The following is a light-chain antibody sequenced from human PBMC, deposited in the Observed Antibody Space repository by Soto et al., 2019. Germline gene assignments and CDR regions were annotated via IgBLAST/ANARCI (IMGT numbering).Light chain of an antibody. CDR2: AAS. V-gene: IGKV1-39*01. J-gene: IGKJ1*01. CDR3: PQSYSTTWT. CDR1: QGISTY. Sequence: DIQMTQSPTSLSASVGDRVTSTCRASQGISTYLNWYQQKPGKAPKLLIYAASSLQSGVPSRFSGSGSETDFTLTIISLQPEDFATYSCPQSYSTTWTFGQGTKLDIK.